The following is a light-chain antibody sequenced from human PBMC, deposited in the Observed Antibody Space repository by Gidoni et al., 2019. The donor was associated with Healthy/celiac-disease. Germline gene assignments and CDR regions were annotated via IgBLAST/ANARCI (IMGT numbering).Light chain of an antibody. J-gene: IGKJ1*01. Sequence: DIQMTQSPYSLSASVGDRVTITCRASQSISSYLNWYQQKPGKAPKLLIYAASSLQSGVPSRFSGSGSGTDCTLAISRLRPEDFATYYCQQSYSTPWTFGQGTKVEIK. CDR2: AAS. V-gene: IGKV1-39*01. CDR3: QQSYSTPWT. CDR1: QSISSY.